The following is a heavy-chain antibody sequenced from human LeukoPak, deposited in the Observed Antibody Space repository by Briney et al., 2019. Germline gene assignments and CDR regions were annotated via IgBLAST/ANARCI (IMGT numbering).Heavy chain of an antibody. J-gene: IGHJ6*04. CDR2: IYYSGST. CDR1: GGSISSYY. Sequence: SETLSLTCTVSGGSISSYYWSWIRQPPGKGLEWIGYIYYSGSTNYNPSLKSRVTISVDTSKNQFSLKLSSVTAADTAVYYCARAPKFIAVAGNGMDVWGKGTTVTVSS. V-gene: IGHV4-59*12. D-gene: IGHD6-19*01. CDR3: ARAPKFIAVAGNGMDV.